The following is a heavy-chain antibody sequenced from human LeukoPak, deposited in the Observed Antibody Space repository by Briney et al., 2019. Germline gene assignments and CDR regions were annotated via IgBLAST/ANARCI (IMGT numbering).Heavy chain of an antibody. CDR2: ISSTSSVM. V-gene: IGHV3-48*01. D-gene: IGHD4-17*01. J-gene: IGHJ6*03. CDR3: AKDAREYSGAYYYYMDV. CDR1: GFTFSSYS. Sequence: GGSLRLSCAASGFTFSSYSMNWVRQAPGKGLEWVSYISSTSSVMYYADSVKGRFTISRDNAKNSLYLQMNSLRAEDTAVYYCAKDAREYSGAYYYYMDVWGKGTTVTVSS.